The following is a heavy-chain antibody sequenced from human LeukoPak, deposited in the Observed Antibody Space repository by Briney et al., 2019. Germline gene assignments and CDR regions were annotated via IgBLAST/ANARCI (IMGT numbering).Heavy chain of an antibody. CDR2: IISSGSNI. D-gene: IGHD3-10*01. CDR3: AREYYSSGREPFDY. V-gene: IGHV3-48*03. CDR1: GFTFSSYE. J-gene: IGHJ4*02. Sequence: GGSLRLSCAASGFTFSSYEMNGVRQPRGKGLGWVLYIISSGSNIYYADSVKGRFTISRDNAKNSLYLQMNSLRAEDTAVYYCAREYYSSGREPFDYWGQGTLVTVSS.